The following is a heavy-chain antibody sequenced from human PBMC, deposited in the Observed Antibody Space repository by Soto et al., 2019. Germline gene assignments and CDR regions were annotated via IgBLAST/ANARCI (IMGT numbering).Heavy chain of an antibody. J-gene: IGHJ4*02. V-gene: IGHV3-74*01. CDR3: VRDFRGAVAGSEFDH. CDR2: INGNADNS. Sequence: EVQLAESGGGLVLTGGSLRLSCAASGFSFVSYWMHWLRQVPGEGLAWVSRINGNADNSDYADSVKGRFTISRDNAMNRLYLQMASLRADDTGVYYCVRDFRGAVAGSEFDHWGQGTLVTVSS. D-gene: IGHD6-19*01. CDR1: GFSFVSYW.